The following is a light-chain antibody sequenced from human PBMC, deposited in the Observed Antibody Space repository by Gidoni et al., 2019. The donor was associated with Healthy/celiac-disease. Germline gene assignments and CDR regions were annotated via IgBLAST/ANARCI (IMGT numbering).Light chain of an antibody. CDR2: GAS. CDR1: QSVSSSY. V-gene: IGKV3-20*01. Sequence: IVLPPSPATLSLSPGERATLSCSDSQSVSSSYLAWYQQKPGQAPRLLIYGASSRATGIPDRFSGSGSGTDFTLTISRLEPEDVAVYYCQQYGSSPYTFGQXTKLEIK. J-gene: IGKJ2*01. CDR3: QQYGSSPYT.